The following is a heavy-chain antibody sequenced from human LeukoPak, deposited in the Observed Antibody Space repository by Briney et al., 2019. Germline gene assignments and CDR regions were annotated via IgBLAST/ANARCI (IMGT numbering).Heavy chain of an antibody. D-gene: IGHD3-10*01. CDR2: ISAHNGNT. CDR1: GYTFTSYG. V-gene: IGHV1-18*04. CDR3: ARDTPLLFGESNWFDP. J-gene: IGHJ5*02. Sequence: ASVKVSCKASGYTFTSYGISWVRQAPGQGLEWMGWISAHNGNTNYAQKLQGRVTMTTDTSTSTAYMELRSLRSDDTAVYYCARDTPLLFGESNWFDPWGQGTLVTVSS.